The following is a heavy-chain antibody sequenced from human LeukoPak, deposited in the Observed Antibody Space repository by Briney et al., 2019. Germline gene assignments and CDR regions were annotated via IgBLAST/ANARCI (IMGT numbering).Heavy chain of an antibody. J-gene: IGHJ6*03. Sequence: GSSVKVSCKASGGTFSSYAISWVRQAPGQGLEWMGGIIPIFGTANYAQKFQGRVTITADESTSTAYMELSSLRSEDTAVYYCASSLYYYDSSGPYYYYMDVWGKGTTVTVSS. CDR1: GGTFSSYA. CDR2: IIPIFGTA. D-gene: IGHD3-22*01. V-gene: IGHV1-69*01. CDR3: ASSLYYYDSSGPYYYYMDV.